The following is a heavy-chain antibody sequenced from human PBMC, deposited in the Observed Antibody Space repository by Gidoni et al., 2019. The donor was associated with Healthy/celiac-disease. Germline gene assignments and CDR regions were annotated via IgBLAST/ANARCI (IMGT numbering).Heavy chain of an antibody. Sequence: QLQLQESGSGLVKPSQTLSLTCAGYGGAISSGGYSGSWIRQPPGKGLEWIGYIYHSGSTYYNPSLKSRVTISVDRSTNQFSLKLSSVTAADTAVYYCARVGVGIAAAGSKYNWFDPWGQGTLVTVSS. D-gene: IGHD6-13*01. J-gene: IGHJ5*02. V-gene: IGHV4-30-2*01. CDR1: GGAISSGGYS. CDR2: IYHSGST. CDR3: ARVGVGIAAAGSKYNWFDP.